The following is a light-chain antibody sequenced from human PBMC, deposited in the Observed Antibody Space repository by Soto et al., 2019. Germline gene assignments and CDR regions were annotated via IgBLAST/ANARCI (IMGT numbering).Light chain of an antibody. J-gene: IGKJ1*01. CDR1: QSVRSY. CDR2: TTT. Sequence: DIQMTQSPSSLSASVGDTITITCRASQSVRSYLNWYQQKPGKAPDLLIYTTTSLQSEVPARFSGSGSGTDFTLTISSLEPEDFALYYCQQYHNSPLTFGQGTKVDI. CDR3: QQYHNSPLT. V-gene: IGKV1-39*01.